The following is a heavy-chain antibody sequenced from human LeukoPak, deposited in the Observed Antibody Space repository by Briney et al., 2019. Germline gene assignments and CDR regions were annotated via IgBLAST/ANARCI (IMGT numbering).Heavy chain of an antibody. V-gene: IGHV4-4*02. J-gene: IGHJ5*02. Sequence: PSGTLSLTCAVSGGSISSSNWWSWVRQPPGKGLEWIGEIYHSGSTYYNPSLKSRVTISVDTSNNQFSLKLSSVTAADTAVYYCARQVGMTAAAVHDPWGQGTLVTVSS. CDR2: IYHSGST. D-gene: IGHD6-25*01. CDR1: GGSISSSNW. CDR3: ARQVGMTAAAVHDP.